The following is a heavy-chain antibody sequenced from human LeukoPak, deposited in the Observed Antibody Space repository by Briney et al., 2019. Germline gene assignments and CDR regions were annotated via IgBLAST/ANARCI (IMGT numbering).Heavy chain of an antibody. V-gene: IGHV4-59*01. Sequence: SETLSLTCTVSGGSISDFHWGWIRQPPGKGLEWIGYTYYSGSTYYNPSLKSRVTISVDTSKNQLSLKLTSVTAADTSVYYCARDDYLGHWGQGTLVTVSS. CDR2: TYYSGST. CDR3: ARDDYLGH. CDR1: GGSISDFH. J-gene: IGHJ4*02. D-gene: IGHD3-16*01.